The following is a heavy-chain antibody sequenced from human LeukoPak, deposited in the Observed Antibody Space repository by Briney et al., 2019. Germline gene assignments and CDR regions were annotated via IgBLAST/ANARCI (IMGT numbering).Heavy chain of an antibody. CDR2: INHSGST. Sequence: SETLSLTCAVYGGSFSGYYWSWIRQPPGKGLEWIGEINHSGSTNYNPSLKSRVTISVDTSKNQFSLKLSSVTAADTAVYYCARGPGDILTGHDAFDIWGQGTMVTVSS. CDR1: GGSFSGYY. CDR3: ARGPGDILTGHDAFDI. D-gene: IGHD3-9*01. V-gene: IGHV4-34*01. J-gene: IGHJ3*02.